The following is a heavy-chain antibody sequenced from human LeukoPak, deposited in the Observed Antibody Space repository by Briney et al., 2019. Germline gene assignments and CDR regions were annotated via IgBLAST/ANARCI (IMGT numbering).Heavy chain of an antibody. CDR2: MHNTMST. D-gene: IGHD5-18*01. CDR3: ARPKRGYSYGYYYYYYMDV. Sequence: SETLSLTCIVSGGSISTSDNYWGWIRQPPGKGLEWIGSMHNTMSTYYNPSLKSRVTISVDKSKNQFSLKLSSVTAADTAVYYCARPKRGYSYGYYYYYYMDVWGKGTTVTVSS. J-gene: IGHJ6*03. V-gene: IGHV4-39*07. CDR1: GGSISTSDNY.